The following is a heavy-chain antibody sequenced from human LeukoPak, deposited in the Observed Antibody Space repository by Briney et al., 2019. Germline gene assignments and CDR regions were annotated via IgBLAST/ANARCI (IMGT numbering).Heavy chain of an antibody. CDR3: AREGGGIYDSSGYYPGTFDY. J-gene: IGHJ4*02. V-gene: IGHV4-59*01. D-gene: IGHD3-22*01. CDR1: IDSISSYY. Sequence: SSETLSLTCTVSIDSISSYYWSWIRQPPGKGLEWVGYIFYSGSTNYNPSLKSRVTISVDTSKNQFSLKLSSVTAADTAVYYCAREGGGIYDSSGYYPGTFDYWGQGTLVTVSS. CDR2: IFYSGST.